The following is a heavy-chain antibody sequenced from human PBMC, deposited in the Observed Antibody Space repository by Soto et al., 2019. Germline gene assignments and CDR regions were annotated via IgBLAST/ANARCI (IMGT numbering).Heavy chain of an antibody. CDR3: ARGVAFLDY. J-gene: IGHJ4*02. CDR1: GYTFSSYA. V-gene: IGHV1-3*01. D-gene: IGHD2-15*01. CDR2: IHAGNGNT. Sequence: GASVKVSCKASGYTFSSYAIHWVRQAPGQGLEWMGWIHAGNGNTKYSQSFQGGVTISRDTSATTAYMELNSLRSEDTAVYYCARGVAFLDYWGQGTLVTVSS.